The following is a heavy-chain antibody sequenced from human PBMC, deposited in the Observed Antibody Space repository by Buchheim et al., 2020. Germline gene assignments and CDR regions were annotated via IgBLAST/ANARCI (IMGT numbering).Heavy chain of an antibody. V-gene: IGHV1-69*02. CDR3: ARKENFYGDPNYYYYGMDV. D-gene: IGHD4-17*01. Sequence: QVQLVQSGAEVKKPGSSVKVSCKASGGTFSSYTISWVRQAPGQGLEWMGRIIPILGIANYAQKFQGRVTITAAKSTRTAYMELSSLRSEDTAVYYCARKENFYGDPNYYYYGMDVWGQGTT. J-gene: IGHJ6*02. CDR2: IIPILGIA. CDR1: GGTFSSYT.